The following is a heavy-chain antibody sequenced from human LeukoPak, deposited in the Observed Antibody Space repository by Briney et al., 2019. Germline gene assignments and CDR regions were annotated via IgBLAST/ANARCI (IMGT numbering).Heavy chain of an antibody. D-gene: IGHD2-21*02. Sequence: SQTLSLTCTVSGXSFTSADNYCSWIRQPPGKGLEWIGYIHYSGSTFYNPSLKSRVTMSVDTSKNQFSLKLNSATAADTAVYYCARGELLYDYWGQGTLVTVSS. CDR2: IHYSGST. J-gene: IGHJ4*02. V-gene: IGHV4-30-4*01. CDR3: ARGELLYDY. CDR1: GXSFTSADNY.